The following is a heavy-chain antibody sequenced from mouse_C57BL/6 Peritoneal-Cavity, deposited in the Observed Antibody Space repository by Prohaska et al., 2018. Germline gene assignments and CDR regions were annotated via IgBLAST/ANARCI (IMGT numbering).Heavy chain of an antibody. CDR1: GYTFTSYW. CDR3: AIDSSGYYFDY. CDR2: IYPSENET. V-gene: IGHV1-61*01. J-gene: IGHJ2*01. Sequence: QVQLQQPGAELVRPGSSVKLSCKASGYTFTSYWMDWVKQRPGQGLEWIGNIYPSENETHYNQKFKDKATLTVDKSSSTAYMQLSSLTSEDSAVYYCAIDSSGYYFDYWGQGTTLTVSS. D-gene: IGHD3-2*02.